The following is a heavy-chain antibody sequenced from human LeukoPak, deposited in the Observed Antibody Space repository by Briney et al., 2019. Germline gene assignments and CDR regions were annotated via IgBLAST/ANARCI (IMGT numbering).Heavy chain of an antibody. CDR1: GFTFSSYG. CDR2: IWYDGSNK. D-gene: IGHD3-22*01. Sequence: GGSLRLSCAASGFTFSSYGMHWVRQAPGKGLEWVAVIWYDGSNKYYADSVKGRFTISRDNSKNTLYLKMNSLRAEDTAVYYCAKGVYYYDSSGHDYWGQGTLVTVSS. J-gene: IGHJ4*02. CDR3: AKGVYYYDSSGHDY. V-gene: IGHV3-33*06.